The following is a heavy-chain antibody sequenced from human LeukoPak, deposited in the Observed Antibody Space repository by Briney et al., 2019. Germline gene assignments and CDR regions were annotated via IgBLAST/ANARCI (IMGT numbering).Heavy chain of an antibody. J-gene: IGHJ3*02. V-gene: IGHV3-7*03. CDR1: GFTFSSYW. CDR2: IKQDGSEK. CDR3: ARVWFGELFGAFDI. D-gene: IGHD3-10*01. Sequence: GGSLRLSCAASGFTFSSYWMSWVRQAPGKGLEWVANIKQDGSEKYYVDSVKGRFTISRDNAKNSLYLQMNSLRADDTAVYYCARVWFGELFGAFDIWGQGTMVTVSS.